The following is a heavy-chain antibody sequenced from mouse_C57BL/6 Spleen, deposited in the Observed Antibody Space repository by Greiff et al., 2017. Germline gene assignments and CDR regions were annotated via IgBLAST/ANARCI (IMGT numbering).Heavy chain of an antibody. D-gene: IGHD2-3*01. CDR2: IDPSDSYT. Sequence: QVQLQQPGAELVKPGASVKLSCKASGYTFTSYWMQWVKQRPGQGLEWIGEIDPSDSYTNYNQKFKGKAPLTVDTSSSTAYMQLSSLTSEDSAVYYCARGLLRDFDYWGQGTTLTVAS. J-gene: IGHJ2*01. CDR1: GYTFTSYW. V-gene: IGHV1-50*01. CDR3: ARGLLRDFDY.